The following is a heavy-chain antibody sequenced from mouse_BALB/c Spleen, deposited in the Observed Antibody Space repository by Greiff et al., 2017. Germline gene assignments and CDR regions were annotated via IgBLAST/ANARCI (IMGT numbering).Heavy chain of an antibody. CDR1: GYTFTDYN. Sequence: EVQLQQSGPELVKPGASVKISCKASGYTFTDYNMHWVKQSHGKSLEWIGYIYPYNGGTGYNQKFKSKATLTVDNSSSTAYMELRSLTSEDSAVYYCARTYYGSSLYYYAMDDWGQGTSVTVSS. CDR3: ARTYYGSSLYYYAMDD. J-gene: IGHJ4*01. CDR2: IYPYNGGT. V-gene: IGHV1S29*02. D-gene: IGHD1-1*01.